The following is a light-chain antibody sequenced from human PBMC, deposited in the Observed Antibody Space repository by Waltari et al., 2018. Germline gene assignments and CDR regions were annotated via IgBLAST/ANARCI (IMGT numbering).Light chain of an antibody. J-gene: IGLJ2*01. CDR1: SGHNSYA. CDR2: LNSDGSH. CDR3: QTWDAGIVL. V-gene: IGLV4-69*01. Sequence: QLVLTQSPSASASLGASVKLTCTLSSGHNSYAIAWHQQQPERGPRYLMKLNSDGSHHKGDGIPDRFAGSSSGAESYLTISSLQSEDEADYYCQTWDAGIVLFGGGTKLTVL.